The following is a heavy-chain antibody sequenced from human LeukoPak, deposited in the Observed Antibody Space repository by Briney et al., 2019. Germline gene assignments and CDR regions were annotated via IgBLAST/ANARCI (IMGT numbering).Heavy chain of an antibody. D-gene: IGHD3-10*01. V-gene: IGHV1-18*01. CDR3: ARDYGSGRFRFDY. J-gene: IGHJ4*02. CDR2: ISGYNGNT. Sequence: GASVKVSCKASGYTFTSYGISWVQQAPGQGLEWMGWISGYNGNTDYAQKLQGRVTMTRDTITSTGYMELMSLRSDDTAVYYCARDYGSGRFRFDYWGQGTLVTVSS. CDR1: GYTFTSYG.